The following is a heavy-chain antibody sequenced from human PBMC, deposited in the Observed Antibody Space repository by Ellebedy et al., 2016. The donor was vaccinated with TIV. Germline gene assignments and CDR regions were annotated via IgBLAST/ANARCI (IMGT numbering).Heavy chain of an antibody. J-gene: IGHJ4*02. Sequence: GESLKISCAASGFTFSHYWMSWVRQAPGKGPEWVANINQHGSEKCYVDSVKGRFTVARDNAKNSLYLQMNSLRAEDTAVYYCARDAPVLRYFDWQIKDDYWGQGTLVTVSS. CDR2: INQHGSEK. CDR1: GFTFSHYW. D-gene: IGHD3-9*01. CDR3: ARDAPVLRYFDWQIKDDY. V-gene: IGHV3-7*01.